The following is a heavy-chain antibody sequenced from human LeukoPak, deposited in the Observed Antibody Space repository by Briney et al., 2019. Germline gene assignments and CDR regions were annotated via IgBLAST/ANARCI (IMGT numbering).Heavy chain of an antibody. CDR3: AKHSGNYNFDY. CDR2: ISDSGGST. CDR1: GFTFSTYW. V-gene: IGHV3-23*01. D-gene: IGHD1-26*01. J-gene: IGHJ4*02. Sequence: GGSLRLSCAASGFTFSTYWMTWVRQAPGKGLEWVSGISDSGGSTYYADSVKGRFTISRDNSKNALYLQMNGLRAEDTAVYYCAKHSGNYNFDYWGQGTLVTVSS.